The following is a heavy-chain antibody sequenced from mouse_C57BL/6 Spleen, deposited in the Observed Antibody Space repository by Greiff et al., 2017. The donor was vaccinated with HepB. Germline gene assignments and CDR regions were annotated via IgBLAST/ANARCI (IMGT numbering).Heavy chain of an antibody. CDR1: GYTFTSYW. Sequence: QVQLQQPGAELVKPGASVKMSCKASGYTFTSYWITWVKQRPGQGLEWIGDIYPGSGSTNYNEKVKSKVTLSGDTASSTAYMQLSSLTSEDSAVYYCAGGGSRGVYYAMDYWGHGTSVTVSS. V-gene: IGHV1-55*01. D-gene: IGHD1-1*01. J-gene: IGHJ4*01. CDR2: IYPGSGST. CDR3: AGGGSRGVYYAMDY.